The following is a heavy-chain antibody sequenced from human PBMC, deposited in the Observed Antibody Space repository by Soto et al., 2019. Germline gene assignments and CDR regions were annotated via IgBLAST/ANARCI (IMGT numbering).Heavy chain of an antibody. J-gene: IGHJ4*02. CDR1: GGTFSSYT. Sequence: SVKVSCKASGGTFSSYTISWVRQAPGQGLEWMGRIIPILGIANYAQKFQGRVTITADKSTSTAYMELSSLRSEDTAVYYCARVSGVYCSGGSCYDYWGQGTLVTVSS. CDR3: ARVSGVYCSGGSCYDY. D-gene: IGHD2-15*01. V-gene: IGHV1-69*02. CDR2: IIPILGIA.